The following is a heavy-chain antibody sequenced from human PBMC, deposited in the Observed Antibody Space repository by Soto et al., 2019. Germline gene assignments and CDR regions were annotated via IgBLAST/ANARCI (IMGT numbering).Heavy chain of an antibody. CDR3: AGNFVETTDFDF. V-gene: IGHV1-18*01. CDR1: GGTFSSYT. CDR2: ISAYNGNT. J-gene: IGHJ4*02. Sequence: GASVKVSCKASGGTFSSYTISWVRQAPGQGLEWMGWISAYNGNTNYAQKLQGRVTMTRDTSISTAYMELSRLRSDDTAVYYCAGNFVETTDFDFGAQGTRVTVSS. D-gene: IGHD1-26*01.